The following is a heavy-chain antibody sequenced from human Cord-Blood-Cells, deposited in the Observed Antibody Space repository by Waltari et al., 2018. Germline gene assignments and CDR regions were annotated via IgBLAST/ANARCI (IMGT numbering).Heavy chain of an antibody. CDR1: GGSCSIYA. J-gene: IGHJ4*02. V-gene: IGHV1-69*01. CDR3: ARKGGLRQWYYFDY. D-gene: IGHD6-19*01. CDR2: IIPIFGTA. Sequence: QVQLVQCGAEVQKPGSSVKVSCKASGGSCSIYAIRWVRQAPGKGLEWMGVIIPIFGTANYAQKFQGRVTMTADESTSTAYMELSRLRSEDTAVYYCARKGGLRQWYYFDYWGQGTRVTVSS.